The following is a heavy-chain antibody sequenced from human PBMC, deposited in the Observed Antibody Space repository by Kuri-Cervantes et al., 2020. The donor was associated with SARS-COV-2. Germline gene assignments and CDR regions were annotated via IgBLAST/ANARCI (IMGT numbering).Heavy chain of an antibody. D-gene: IGHD3-3*01. CDR2: VNPSDDST. V-gene: IGHV1-46*01. Sequence: ASVKVSCKTSGYTFTNYYIHWVRQAPGQGLEWMGIVNPSDDSTIYAQKFQGRVTMTRDTSTGTVYMELSSLRSEDTGVYYCARASGYWDHWGQGTLVTVSS. CDR3: ARASGYWDH. CDR1: GYTFTNYY. J-gene: IGHJ4*02.